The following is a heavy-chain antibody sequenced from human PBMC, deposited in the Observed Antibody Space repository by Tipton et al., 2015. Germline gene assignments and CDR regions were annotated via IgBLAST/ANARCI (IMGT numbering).Heavy chain of an antibody. D-gene: IGHD3-3*01. Sequence: SLRLSCAASGFTFSNYAMSWVRQAPGKGLEWVSVISDSGGSPYYADSVKGRFSISRDNSKNTLYLRMNSLRAEDTAVYYCARDLEHGMDVWGQGTTVTVSS. CDR3: ARDLEHGMDV. V-gene: IGHV3-23*01. CDR2: ISDSGGSP. J-gene: IGHJ6*02. CDR1: GFTFSNYA.